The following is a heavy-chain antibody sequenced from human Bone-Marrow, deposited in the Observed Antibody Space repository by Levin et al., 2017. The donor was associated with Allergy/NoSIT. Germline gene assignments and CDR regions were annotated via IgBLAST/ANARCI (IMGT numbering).Heavy chain of an antibody. D-gene: IGHD2-8*01. J-gene: IGHJ4*02. CDR3: ARGGTNGTYWSLDY. Sequence: GGSLRLSCAASGFSVSTNYMNWVRQTPGKGLEWLSIIYSGGITYYADSVKGRFSISKDNVKNTLFLQMNSLRAEDTAVYYCARGGTNGTYWSLDYWGRRTLVAVSS. CDR1: GFSVSTNY. V-gene: IGHV3-53*01. CDR2: IYSGGIT.